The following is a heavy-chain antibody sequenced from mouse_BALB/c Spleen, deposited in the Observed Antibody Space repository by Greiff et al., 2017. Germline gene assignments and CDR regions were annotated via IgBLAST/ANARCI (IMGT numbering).Heavy chain of an antibody. Sequence: EVKLVESGGGLVQPKGSLKLSCAASGFTFNTYAMNWVRQAPGKGLEWVARIRSKSNNYATYYADSVKDRFTISRDDSQSMLYLQMNNLKTEDTAMYYCVRPSYYGSSYGYFDVWGAGTTVTVSS. CDR2: IRSKSNNYAT. CDR3: VRPSYYGSSYGYFDV. D-gene: IGHD1-1*01. CDR1: GFTFNTYA. J-gene: IGHJ1*01. V-gene: IGHV10-1*02.